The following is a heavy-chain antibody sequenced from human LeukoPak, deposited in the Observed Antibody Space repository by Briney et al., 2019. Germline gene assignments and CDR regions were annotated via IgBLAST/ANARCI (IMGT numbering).Heavy chain of an antibody. J-gene: IGHJ4*02. CDR1: GFTFNSYE. CDR3: ARGRDGYNMYHFDY. D-gene: IGHD5-24*01. CDR2: ISSSGYTI. V-gene: IGHV3-48*03. Sequence: GGSLRLSCAVSGFTFNSYEMNWVRQAPGKGLVGVSYISSSGYTIHYADSVKGRFTISRDNAKNSLYLKLNSLRAEDTAVYYCARGRDGYNMYHFDYWGQGTLVTVCS.